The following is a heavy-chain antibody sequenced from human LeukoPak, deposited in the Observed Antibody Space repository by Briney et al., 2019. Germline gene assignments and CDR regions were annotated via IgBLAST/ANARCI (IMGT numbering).Heavy chain of an antibody. CDR3: ARGLRGPDY. D-gene: IGHD3-16*01. CDR1: GFTFRSHW. J-gene: IGHJ4*02. CDR2: IDNDGSSS. V-gene: IGHV3-74*01. Sequence: PGGSLRLSCAASGFTFRSHWMHWVRQAPGMGLPWVSRIDNDGSSSVYADSVQGRFIIFRDNADNTLYLQMNSLRAEDTGVYYCARGLRGPDYWGQGTLVTVSS.